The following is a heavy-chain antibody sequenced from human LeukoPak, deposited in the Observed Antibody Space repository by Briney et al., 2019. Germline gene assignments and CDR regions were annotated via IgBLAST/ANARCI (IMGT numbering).Heavy chain of an antibody. Sequence: SVKVSCKASGGTFSSYAISWVRQAPGQGLEWMGRIIPIFGTANYAQKFQGRVTITTDESTSTAYMELSSLRSEDTAVYYCARGRWDSSSWYGNFDYWGQGTLLTVSS. CDR2: IIPIFGTA. V-gene: IGHV1-69*05. CDR3: ARGRWDSSSWYGNFDY. D-gene: IGHD6-13*01. J-gene: IGHJ4*02. CDR1: GGTFSSYA.